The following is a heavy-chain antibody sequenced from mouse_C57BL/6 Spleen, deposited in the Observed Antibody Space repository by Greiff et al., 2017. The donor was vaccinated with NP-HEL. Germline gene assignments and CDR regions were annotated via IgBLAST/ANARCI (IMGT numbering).Heavy chain of an antibody. CDR1: GYSITSGYY. CDR3: ARRDYPFAY. CDR2: ISYDGSN. D-gene: IGHD2-4*01. Sequence: EVQLQESGPGLVKPSQSLSLTCSVTGYSITSGYYWNWIRQFPGNKLEWMGYISYDGSNNYNPYLKNRISITRDTSKNQFFLKLNSVTTEDTATYYCARRDYPFAYWGQGTLVTVSA. J-gene: IGHJ3*01. V-gene: IGHV3-6*01.